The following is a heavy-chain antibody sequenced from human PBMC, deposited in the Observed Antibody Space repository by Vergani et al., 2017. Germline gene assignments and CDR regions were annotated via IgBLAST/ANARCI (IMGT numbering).Heavy chain of an antibody. CDR2: INPSGGST. CDR1: GYTFTSYY. V-gene: IGHV1-46*03. D-gene: IGHD2-15*01. Sequence: QVQLVQSGAEVKKPGASVKVSCKASGYTFTSYYMHWVRQAPGQGLEWMGIINPSGGSTSYAQKFQGRVTMTRATSTSTVYMELSSLRSEDTAVYYCAREGEINCRGGSCYYRGANYYYGMDVWGQGTTVTVSS. CDR3: AREGEINCRGGSCYYRGANYYYGMDV. J-gene: IGHJ6*02.